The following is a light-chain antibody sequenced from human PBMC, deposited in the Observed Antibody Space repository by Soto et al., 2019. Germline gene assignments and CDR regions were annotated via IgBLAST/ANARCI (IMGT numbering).Light chain of an antibody. CDR2: GAS. CDR1: QSVSSR. V-gene: IGKV3-20*01. Sequence: EIVLTQSPGTLSLSPGERATLSCRASQSVSSRLAWYQQKPGQAPRLLIYGASSRATGIPDRFSGSGSGTDFTLTINRLEPEDFAVYFCQQYGDSPWTFGQGTKVDIK. CDR3: QQYGDSPWT. J-gene: IGKJ1*01.